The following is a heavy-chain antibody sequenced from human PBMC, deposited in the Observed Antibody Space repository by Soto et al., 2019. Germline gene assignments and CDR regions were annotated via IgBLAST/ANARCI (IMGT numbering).Heavy chain of an antibody. CDR3: ARSPGASWSGGGAFDI. Sequence: PSETLSLTCAVSGGSISSSHWWTWVRQPPGKGLDWIGEIFHSGSTNYNPSLRSRVTISLDKSRNHFSLTLRSVTAADTAVYYCARSPGASWSGGGAFDIWGQGTMVTVSS. D-gene: IGHD3-10*01. J-gene: IGHJ3*02. CDR2: IFHSGST. V-gene: IGHV4-4*02. CDR1: GGSISSSHW.